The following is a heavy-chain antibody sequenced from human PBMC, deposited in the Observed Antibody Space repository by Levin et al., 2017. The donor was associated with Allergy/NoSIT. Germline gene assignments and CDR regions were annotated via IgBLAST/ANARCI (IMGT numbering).Heavy chain of an antibody. CDR2: ISYDGSNK. CDR1: GFTFSSYG. CDR3: AKPPGVATIKGAGY. Sequence: GGSLRLSCAASGFTFSSYGMHWVRQAPGKGLEWVAVISYDGSNKYYADSVKGRFTISRDNSKNTLYLQMNSLRAEDTAVYYCAKPPGVATIKGAGYWGQGTLVTVSS. V-gene: IGHV3-30*18. J-gene: IGHJ4*02. D-gene: IGHD5-12*01.